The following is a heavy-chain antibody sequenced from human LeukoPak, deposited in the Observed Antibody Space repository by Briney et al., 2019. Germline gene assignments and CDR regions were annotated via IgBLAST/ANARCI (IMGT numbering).Heavy chain of an antibody. V-gene: IGHV3-9*01. Sequence: GGSLRLSCAGSGFTFDDYAMHWVRQAPGKGLEWVSGISWNSGSIGYADSVKGRFTISRDNAKNSLYLQMNSLRAEDTALYYCAKEDTATSHDYYYGMDVWGQGTTVTVSS. J-gene: IGHJ6*02. CDR3: AKEDTATSHDYYYGMDV. CDR1: GFTFDDYA. CDR2: ISWNSGSI. D-gene: IGHD5-18*01.